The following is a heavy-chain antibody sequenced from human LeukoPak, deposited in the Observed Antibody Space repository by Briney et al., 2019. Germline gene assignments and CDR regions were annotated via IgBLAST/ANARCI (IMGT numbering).Heavy chain of an antibody. D-gene: IGHD6-6*01. CDR1: GGSFSGYY. CDR2: INHRGST. CDR3: ARVPRSSSSVDY. J-gene: IGHJ4*02. Sequence: PSETLSLTCAVYGGSFSGYYWSWIRHPPGKGLEWIGEINHRGSTNYNPSLKSRVTISVDTSKNQFSLKLHSVTAADTAVYYCARVPRSSSSVDYWGQGTLVTVSS. V-gene: IGHV4-34*01.